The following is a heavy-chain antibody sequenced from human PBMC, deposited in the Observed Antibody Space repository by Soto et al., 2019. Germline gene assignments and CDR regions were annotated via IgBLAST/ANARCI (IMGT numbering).Heavy chain of an antibody. CDR1: GGTFSSYT. V-gene: IGHV1-69*02. D-gene: IGHD4-17*01. J-gene: IGHJ3*02. CDR2: IIPILGIA. Sequence: QVQLVQSGAEVKKPGSSVKVSCKASGGTFSSYTISWVRQAPGQGLEWMGRIIPILGIANYAQKFQGRVTITADKSTSTGYMELSSLRSEDTAVYYCARGMRDYGDYVGAFDIWGQGTMVTVSS. CDR3: ARGMRDYGDYVGAFDI.